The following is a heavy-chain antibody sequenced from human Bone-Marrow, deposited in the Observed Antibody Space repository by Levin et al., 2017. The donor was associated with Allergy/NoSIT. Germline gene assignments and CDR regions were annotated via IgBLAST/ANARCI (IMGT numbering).Heavy chain of an antibody. CDR2: IYWDDDK. CDR1: GFSLSTSGVG. CDR3: ARGIAVAGHGFSDWFDP. V-gene: IGHV2-5*02. J-gene: IGHJ5*02. Sequence: SGPTLVKPTQTLTLTCTFSGFSLSTSGVGVGWIRQPPGKALEWLALIYWDDDKRYSPSLKSRLTITKDTSKNQVVLTMTNMDPVDTATYYCARGIAVAGHGFSDWFDPWGQGTLVTVSS. D-gene: IGHD6-19*01.